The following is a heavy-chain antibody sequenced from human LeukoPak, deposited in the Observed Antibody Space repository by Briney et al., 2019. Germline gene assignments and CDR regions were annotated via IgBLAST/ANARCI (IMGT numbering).Heavy chain of an antibody. V-gene: IGHV4-34*01. CDR2: INHSGST. Sequence: SETLSLTCVVYGGSFSGYYWSWIRQPPGKGLEWIGEINHSGSTNYNPSLKSRVTISVDTSKNQFSLKLSSVTAADTAVYYCARDIVGSYHAFDIWGQGTMVTVSS. CDR1: GGSFSGYY. D-gene: IGHD1-26*01. CDR3: ARDIVGSYHAFDI. J-gene: IGHJ3*02.